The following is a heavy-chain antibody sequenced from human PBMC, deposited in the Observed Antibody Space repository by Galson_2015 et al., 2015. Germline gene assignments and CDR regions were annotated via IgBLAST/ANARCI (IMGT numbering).Heavy chain of an antibody. D-gene: IGHD1-7*01. Sequence: SLRLSCAASGFTFSSYSMNWVRQAPGKGLERVSYISSSSSTIYYADSVKGRFTISRDKAKNSLYLQMNSLRAEDTAVYYCARDRGVDWNYDHNDYWGQGTLVTVSS. CDR2: ISSSSSTI. V-gene: IGHV3-48*01. J-gene: IGHJ4*02. CDR1: GFTFSSYS. CDR3: ARDRGVDWNYDHNDY.